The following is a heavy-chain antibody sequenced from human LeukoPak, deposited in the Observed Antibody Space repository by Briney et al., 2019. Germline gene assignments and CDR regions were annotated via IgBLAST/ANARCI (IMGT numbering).Heavy chain of an antibody. CDR1: GGSISSSNW. Sequence: PSETLSLTCAVSGGSISSSNWWSWVRQPPGKGLEWIGEIYHSGSTYYNPSLKSRVTISVDRSKNQFSLKLSSVTAADTAVYYCASVYYYDSSGYSLAGDWGQGTLVTVSS. CDR3: ASVYYYDSSGYSLAGD. J-gene: IGHJ4*02. D-gene: IGHD3-22*01. V-gene: IGHV4-4*02. CDR2: IYHSGST.